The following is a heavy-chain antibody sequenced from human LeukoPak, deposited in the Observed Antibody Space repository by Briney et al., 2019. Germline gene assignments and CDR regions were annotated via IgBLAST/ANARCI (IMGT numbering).Heavy chain of an antibody. D-gene: IGHD3-22*01. V-gene: IGHV3-30*03. Sequence: PRGSLRLSCAASGFTFSSYGMHWVRQAPGKGLEWLAGIATDGSFAYYADSVKGRFPLSRHNSKNPLYLQMDSLRTEDTAVYYCARDMDTSGHFSWFEPWGQGARVSVSS. CDR3: ARDMDTSGHFSWFEP. CDR1: GFTFSSYG. J-gene: IGHJ5*02. CDR2: IATDGSFA.